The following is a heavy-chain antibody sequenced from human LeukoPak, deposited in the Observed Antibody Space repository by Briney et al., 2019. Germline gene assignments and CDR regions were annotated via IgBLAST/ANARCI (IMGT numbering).Heavy chain of an antibody. J-gene: IGHJ3*02. D-gene: IGHD3-16*02. CDR1: GFTFSSYW. Sequence: GGSLRLSCAASGFTFSSYWMSWVRQAPGKGLEWVANIKLDRSEKYYVDSVKGRFTISRDNAKNSLYLQMSRLRAEDTAVYYCARRRSDYVWGSYRETEAFDIWGQGTMVTVSS. CDR3: ARRRSDYVWGSYRETEAFDI. V-gene: IGHV3-7*01. CDR2: IKLDRSEK.